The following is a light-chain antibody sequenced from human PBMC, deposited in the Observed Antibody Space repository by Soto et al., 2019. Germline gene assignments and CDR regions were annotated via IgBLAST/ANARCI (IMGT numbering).Light chain of an antibody. CDR1: QSASSN. CDR3: LQYNDWPLT. V-gene: IGKV3-15*01. Sequence: ELVMTQSPAALSVSPGERATLSCRASQSASSNLAWYQQKPGQAPRRLISGASTRATGIPARFSGSGSGTEFTFTISSRQAEDVAVYFCLQYNDWPLTFGGGTKVEIK. J-gene: IGKJ4*01. CDR2: GAS.